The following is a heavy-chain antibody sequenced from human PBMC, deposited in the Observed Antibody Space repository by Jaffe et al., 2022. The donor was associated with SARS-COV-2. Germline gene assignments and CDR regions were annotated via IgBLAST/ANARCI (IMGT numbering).Heavy chain of an antibody. D-gene: IGHD6-13*01. CDR2: ISYGGGNI. V-gene: IGHV3-30*18. J-gene: IGHJ4*02. CDR3: AKKFPGPAEAGIDY. CDR1: GFPFNTYG. Sequence: QVQLVESGGGVVQPGGSLRLSCAASGFPFNTYGMHWVRQAPGKGLEWVAVISYGGGNIYYADSVKGRFTISRDNSKNTLYLQMNSLRGEDTAIYYCAKKFPGPAEAGIDYWGQGTLVTVSS.